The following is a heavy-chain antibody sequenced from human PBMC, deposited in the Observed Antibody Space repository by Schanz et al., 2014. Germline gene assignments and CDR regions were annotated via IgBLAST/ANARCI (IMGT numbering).Heavy chain of an antibody. CDR1: EFTFSTDA. Sequence: VQLVESGGGLVQPGGSLRLSCTASEFTFSTDAMSWVRQAPGKGLEWIGYISYSGSTSFNPSLKSRLTMSVDTSKNQFSLRLSSVTAADTAVYYCAREEARPEYFQYWGHGTLVTVSS. V-gene: IGHV4-31*02. CDR3: AREEARPEYFQY. CDR2: ISYSGST. J-gene: IGHJ1*01. D-gene: IGHD6-6*01.